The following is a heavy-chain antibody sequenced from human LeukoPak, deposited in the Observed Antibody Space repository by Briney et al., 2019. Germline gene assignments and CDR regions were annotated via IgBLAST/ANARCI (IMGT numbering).Heavy chain of an antibody. CDR3: ARDYADYVGYFFFDY. V-gene: IGHV3-23*01. J-gene: IGHJ4*02. CDR1: EFTFNNYW. D-gene: IGHD4-17*01. CDR2: ISGGGETT. Sequence: GGSLRLSCVASEFTFNNYWVNWVRQAPGKGLEWVSSISGGGETTYYADSAKGRFTISRDNSQNTLYLQMNSLRAEDTAVYYCARDYADYVGYFFFDYWGQGTLVTVSS.